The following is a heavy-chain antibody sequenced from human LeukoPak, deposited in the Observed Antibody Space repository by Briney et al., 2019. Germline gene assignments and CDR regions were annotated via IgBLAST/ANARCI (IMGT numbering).Heavy chain of an antibody. D-gene: IGHD6-13*01. V-gene: IGHV4-59*01. J-gene: IGHJ4*02. CDR3: ARTAAAGEGD. Sequence: PSESLSLTCTVSGGSISSYYWSWIRQPPGKGLEWIGYIYYSGSTNYNPSLKSRVTISVDTSKNQFSLKLSSVTAADTAVYYCARTAAAGEGDWGQGTLVTVSS. CDR1: GGSISSYY. CDR2: IYYSGST.